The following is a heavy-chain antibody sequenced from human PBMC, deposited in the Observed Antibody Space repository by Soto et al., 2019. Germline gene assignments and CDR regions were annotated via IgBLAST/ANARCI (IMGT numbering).Heavy chain of an antibody. D-gene: IGHD3-16*01. CDR2: ISHDGRGI. CDR3: ATDLSMGVFDL. CDR1: GFSFRNYA. V-gene: IGHV3-30*04. J-gene: IGHJ2*01. Sequence: QMQLVESGGGVVQPGGSLRLSCAASGFSFRNYAMNWVRQAPGKGLEWVATISHDGRGIYYADSVRGRLTISGDNSKSMVYLEVNSLRVDYTSVYYCATDLSMGVFDLWGRGTLVSVSS.